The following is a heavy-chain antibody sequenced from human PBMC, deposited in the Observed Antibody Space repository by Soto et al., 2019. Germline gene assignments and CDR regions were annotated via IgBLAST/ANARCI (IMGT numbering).Heavy chain of an antibody. J-gene: IGHJ5*02. Sequence: QVQLQESGPGLVKPSQTLSLTCTVSGGSISSGDYYWSWILQPPGKGLEWIGYIYYSGSTYYNPSLKSRVTIAVDTSKTQFSLKLSSVTAADTAVYYCARRRIVAAAGPNWFDPWGQGTLVTVSS. V-gene: IGHV4-30-4*01. CDR1: GGSISSGDYY. CDR2: IYYSGST. D-gene: IGHD6-13*01. CDR3: ARRRIVAAAGPNWFDP.